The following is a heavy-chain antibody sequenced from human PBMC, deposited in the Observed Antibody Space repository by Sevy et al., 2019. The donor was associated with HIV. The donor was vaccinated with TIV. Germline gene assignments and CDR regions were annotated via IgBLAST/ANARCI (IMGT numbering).Heavy chain of an antibody. CDR3: AKAQDGSGYSAYGMDV. CDR2: ISYDGSNK. Sequence: GGSLRLSCAASRFTFSSYGMHWVRQAPGKGLEWVAVISYDGSNKYADSVKGRFTISRDNSKNTLYLQMNSLRPEDTAAYSCAKAQDGSGYSAYGMDVWGQGTTVTVSS. CDR1: RFTFSSYG. V-gene: IGHV3-30*18. J-gene: IGHJ6*02. D-gene: IGHD3-22*01.